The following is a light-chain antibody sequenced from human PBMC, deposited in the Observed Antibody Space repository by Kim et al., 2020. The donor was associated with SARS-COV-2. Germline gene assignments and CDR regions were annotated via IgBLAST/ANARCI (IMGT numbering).Light chain of an antibody. Sequence: SATINCKSSQSVFYSGNTKNYVVWYKQKSGQPPKLLIYWESTRQSGVPDRFSGSESGTDFTLTISSLQAEDVAVYYCQQYYSPPYTFGQGTKLEVK. J-gene: IGKJ2*01. CDR1: QSVFYSGNTKNY. CDR2: WES. CDR3: QQYYSPPYT. V-gene: IGKV4-1*01.